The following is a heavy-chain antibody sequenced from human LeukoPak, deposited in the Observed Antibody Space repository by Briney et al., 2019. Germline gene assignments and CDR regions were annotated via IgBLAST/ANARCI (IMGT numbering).Heavy chain of an antibody. Sequence: SGGSLRLSCAASGFTFSSNWMYWVRQAPGKGLEWVSSISSSSSYIYYADSVKGRFTISRDNAKNSLYLQMNSLRAEDTAVYYCARDAAARDFDYWGQGTLVTVSS. CDR2: ISSSSSYI. V-gene: IGHV3-21*01. J-gene: IGHJ4*02. CDR1: GFTFSSNW. CDR3: ARDAAARDFDY. D-gene: IGHD6-6*01.